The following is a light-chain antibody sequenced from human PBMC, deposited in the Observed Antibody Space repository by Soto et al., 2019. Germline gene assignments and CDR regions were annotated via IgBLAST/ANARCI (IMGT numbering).Light chain of an antibody. V-gene: IGLV2-8*01. CDR2: EVT. CDR1: SSDIGGYNY. CDR3: NSYVGSNNYV. Sequence: QSALTQPASVSGSPGQSITISCTGTSSDIGGYNYVSWYQRHPGKAPKLIIYEVTKRPSGVPDRFSGSKSGNTASLTVSGLQADDEADYYCNSYVGSNNYVFGTGTKV. J-gene: IGLJ1*01.